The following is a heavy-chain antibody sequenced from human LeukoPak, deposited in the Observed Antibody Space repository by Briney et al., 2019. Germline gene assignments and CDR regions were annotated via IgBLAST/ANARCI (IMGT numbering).Heavy chain of an antibody. J-gene: IGHJ4*02. Sequence: GGSLRLSCAASGFTFSSYSMNWVRQAPGKGLEWVSSISSSSSYIYYADSVKGRFTISRDNAKNSLYLQMNSLRAEDTAVHYCARATTVTTDFDYWGQGTLVTVSS. CDR2: ISSSSSYI. V-gene: IGHV3-21*01. D-gene: IGHD4-11*01. CDR1: GFTFSSYS. CDR3: ARATTVTTDFDY.